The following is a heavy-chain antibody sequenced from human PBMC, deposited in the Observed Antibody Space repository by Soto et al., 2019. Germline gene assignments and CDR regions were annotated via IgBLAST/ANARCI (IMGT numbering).Heavy chain of an antibody. CDR2: IIPILGIA. J-gene: IGHJ4*02. CDR3: AGSYSSGWYYFDY. CDR1: GGTFSSYT. V-gene: IGHV1-69*02. D-gene: IGHD6-19*01. Sequence: ASVKVSCKASGGTFSSYTISWVRQAPGQGLEWMGRIIPILGIANYAQKFQGRVTITADKSTSTAYMELSSLRSEDTAVYYCAGSYSSGWYYFDYWGQGTLVTVSS.